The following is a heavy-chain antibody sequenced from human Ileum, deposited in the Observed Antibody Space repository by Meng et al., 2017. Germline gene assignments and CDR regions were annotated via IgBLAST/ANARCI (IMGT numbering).Heavy chain of an antibody. Sequence: QVQSGAEGKEPGASWKAPSKTSGYTFTGNNIHWVRQAPGQGLEWMGRIYPHNGATNYAQTFQGRVTMTGDTSIATAYMELNRLTSDDTAVYYCARGVAENWGQGTLVTVSS. CDR3: ARGVAEN. J-gene: IGHJ4*02. CDR1: GYTFTGNN. CDR2: IYPHNGAT. D-gene: IGHD6-19*01. V-gene: IGHV1-2*06.